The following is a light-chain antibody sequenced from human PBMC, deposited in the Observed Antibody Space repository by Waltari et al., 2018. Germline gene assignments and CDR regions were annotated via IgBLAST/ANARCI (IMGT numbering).Light chain of an antibody. V-gene: IGKV4-1*01. CDR2: WAS. J-gene: IGKJ2*01. Sequence: DIVMTQSPYSLTVSLGECAAINCRSSQFILYESGNKNCLGWYQQKPGQSPKLLISWASTRESGVPHRFSGSGSGTDFTLTISSLQAEDVAVDYCQQYYSFPFTFGQGTKLE. CDR3: QQYYSFPFT. CDR1: QFILYESGNKNC.